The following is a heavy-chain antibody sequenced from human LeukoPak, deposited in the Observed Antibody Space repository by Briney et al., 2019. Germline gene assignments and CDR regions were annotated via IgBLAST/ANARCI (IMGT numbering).Heavy chain of an antibody. D-gene: IGHD6-13*01. J-gene: IGHJ4*02. CDR1: GFTFSDYG. CDR3: AKDGPLPYTSTSFGRHFLEY. Sequence: GRSLRPSCAASGFTFSDYGMHWARLAPGKGLEWVAHISHDGSSQNYADSVQGRFTISRDNSKNTVDLQMNSLRAEDTAVYYCAKDGPLPYTSTSFGRHFLEYWGQGTLVTVSS. V-gene: IGHV3-30*18. CDR2: ISHDGSSQ.